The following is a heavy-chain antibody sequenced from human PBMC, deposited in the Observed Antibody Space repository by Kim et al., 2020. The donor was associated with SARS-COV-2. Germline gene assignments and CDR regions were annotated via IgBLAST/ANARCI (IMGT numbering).Heavy chain of an antibody. CDR1: GGSISSYY. J-gene: IGHJ3*02. Sequence: SETLSLTCTVSGGSISSYYLSWIRQSPGKGLEWIGYIYYSGSTNYNPSLKSRVTISVDTSKNQFSLKLSSVTAADTAVYYCAREHYYGSGSYYHLDAFDIWGQGTMVTVSS. CDR3: AREHYYGSGSYYHLDAFDI. V-gene: IGHV4-59*01. CDR2: IYYSGST. D-gene: IGHD3-10*01.